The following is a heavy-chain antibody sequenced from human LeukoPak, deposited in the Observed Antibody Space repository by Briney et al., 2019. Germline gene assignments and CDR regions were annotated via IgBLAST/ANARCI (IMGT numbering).Heavy chain of an antibody. CDR2: INPSGGST. Sequence: ASVKVSCKASGYTFNSYYMHWVRQAPGQGLEWMGIINPSGGSTSYAQKFQGRVTMTRDTSTSTVYMELSSLRSEDTAVYYCAREGPGWYFDYWGQGTLVTVSS. J-gene: IGHJ4*02. CDR3: AREGPGWYFDY. CDR1: GYTFNSYY. V-gene: IGHV1-46*02.